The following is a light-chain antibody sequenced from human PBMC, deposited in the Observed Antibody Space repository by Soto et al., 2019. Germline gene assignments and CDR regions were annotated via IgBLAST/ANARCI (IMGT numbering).Light chain of an antibody. CDR2: EVS. Sequence: QSVLTQPPSASGSPGQSVTISCTGTSSDVGGYHYVSWYQQRPGKAPKLMIYEVSKRPSGVPNRFSGSKSGNTASLTVSRLQPEDQADPFRSSDAGRNIFVVGTGTKATVL. V-gene: IGLV2-8*01. CDR1: SSDVGGYHY. J-gene: IGLJ1*01. CDR3: SSDAGRNIFV.